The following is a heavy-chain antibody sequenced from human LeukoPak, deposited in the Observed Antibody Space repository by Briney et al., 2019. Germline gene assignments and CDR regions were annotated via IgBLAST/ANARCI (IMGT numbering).Heavy chain of an antibody. CDR2: INHSGST. CDR3: ARLGDGYTAAGY. V-gene: IGHV4-34*01. CDR1: GGSFSGYY. Sequence: SETLSLTCAVYGGSFSGYYWSWNRQPPGKGLEWIGEINHSGSTNYNPSLKSRVTISVDTSKNQFSLKLSSVTAADTAVYYCARLGDGYTAAGYWGQGTLVTVSS. D-gene: IGHD5-24*01. J-gene: IGHJ4*02.